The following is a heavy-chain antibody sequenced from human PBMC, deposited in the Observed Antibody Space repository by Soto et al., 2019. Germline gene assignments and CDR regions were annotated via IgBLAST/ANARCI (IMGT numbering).Heavy chain of an antibody. CDR2: IYYSGST. V-gene: IGHV4-31*03. Sequence: QVQLQESGPGLVKPSQTLSLTCTVSGGSISSGGYYWSWIRQHPGKGLEWIGYIYYSGSTYYNPSLKSRVTISVDPSKNQFSLKLSSVTAADTAVYYCARVHPAFITIFGVSTNWFDPWGQGTLVTVSS. CDR3: ARVHPAFITIFGVSTNWFDP. CDR1: GGSISSGGYY. D-gene: IGHD3-3*01. J-gene: IGHJ5*02.